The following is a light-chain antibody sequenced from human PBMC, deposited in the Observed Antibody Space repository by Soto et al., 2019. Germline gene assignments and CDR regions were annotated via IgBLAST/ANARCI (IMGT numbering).Light chain of an antibody. CDR1: SSNIGSNY. CDR2: RNN. CDR3: VAWDDGLSGQVV. J-gene: IGLJ2*01. V-gene: IGLV1-47*01. Sequence: QSVLTQPPSASGTPGQRVTISCSGSSSNIGSNYVYWYQQLPGTAPKLLIYRNNQRPSGVPDRFSGSKSGTSASLAISGLRSEDEADYYCVAWDDGLSGQVVFGGATKLTVL.